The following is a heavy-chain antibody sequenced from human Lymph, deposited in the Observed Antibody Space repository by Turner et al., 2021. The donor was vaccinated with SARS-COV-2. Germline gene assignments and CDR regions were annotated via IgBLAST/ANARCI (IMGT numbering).Heavy chain of an antibody. Sequence: QVQLVESGGGLVKPGGSLSLYCAASGFTFSDYYMSLIRQAPAKGLEWCLYSSNSSSYTNDEDSVKGRFTISRNNAKNTLYQQMNSIRAEDTAVYYCAREYCSGGICYSNYFDYWGQGTLVTVSS. J-gene: IGHJ4*02. D-gene: IGHD2-15*01. CDR3: AREYCSGGICYSNYFDY. CDR2: SSNSSSYT. CDR1: GFTFSDYY. V-gene: IGHV3-11*06.